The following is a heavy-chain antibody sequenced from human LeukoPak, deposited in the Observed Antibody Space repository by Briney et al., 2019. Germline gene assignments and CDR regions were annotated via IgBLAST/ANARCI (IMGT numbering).Heavy chain of an antibody. CDR2: IYTSETT. V-gene: IGHV4-4*09. D-gene: IGHD6-19*01. CDR1: GASFNSYY. Sequence: SETLSLTCTVSGASFNSYYWSWIRQPPGKGLEWIGYIYTSETTKYNPSLRSRVSISIDTSKNQFSLRLSSMTAADTAVYYCARHRSPSSLSYFDIWGQGTLVIVSS. J-gene: IGHJ4*02. CDR3: ARHRSPSSLSYFDI.